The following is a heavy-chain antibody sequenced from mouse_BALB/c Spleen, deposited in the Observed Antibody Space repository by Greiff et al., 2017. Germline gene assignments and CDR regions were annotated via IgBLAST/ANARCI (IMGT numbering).Heavy chain of an antibody. D-gene: IGHD2-1*01. CDR1: GYTFTSYW. CDR2: IDPSDSYT. Sequence: QVQLQQPGAELVKPGASVKMSCKASGYTFTSYWMHWVKQRPGQGLEWIGTIDPSDSYTSYNQKFKGKATLTVDTSSSTAYMQLSSLTSEDSAVYYCTREDGNYLAWFAYWGQGTLVTVAA. V-gene: IGHV1S127*01. J-gene: IGHJ3*01. CDR3: TREDGNYLAWFAY.